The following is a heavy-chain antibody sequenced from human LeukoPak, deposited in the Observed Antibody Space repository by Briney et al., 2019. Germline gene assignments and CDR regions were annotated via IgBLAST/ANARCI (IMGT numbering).Heavy chain of an antibody. CDR3: AGYFDY. V-gene: IGHV3-23*01. CDR2: ISGSGDDT. J-gene: IGHJ4*02. Sequence: GGSLRLSCAASGFTFSTYAMNWVRQAPGKGLEWVSSISGSGDDTYYAGSVKGRFTISRDNSKTTLYLEMNSLRAGDTAVYYCAGYFDYWGQGTLVTVSS. CDR1: GFTFSTYA.